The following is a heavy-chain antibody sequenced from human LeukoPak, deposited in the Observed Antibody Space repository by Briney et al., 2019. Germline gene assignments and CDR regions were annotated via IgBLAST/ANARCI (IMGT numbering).Heavy chain of an antibody. D-gene: IGHD3-10*01. Sequence: ASVKVSCKASGYTFTGYYMHWVRQAPGQGLEWMGWINPNSGGTNYAQKFQGRVTMTRDTSISTAYMELSRLRSDDTAVYYCARDEVTMVRGGFDPWGQGTLITVSP. CDR1: GYTFTGYY. V-gene: IGHV1-2*02. CDR2: INPNSGGT. CDR3: ARDEVTMVRGGFDP. J-gene: IGHJ5*02.